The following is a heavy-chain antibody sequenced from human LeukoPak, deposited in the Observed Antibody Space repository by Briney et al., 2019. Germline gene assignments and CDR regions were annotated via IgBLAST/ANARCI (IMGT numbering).Heavy chain of an antibody. CDR1: GFTFSSYG. Sequence: PGGSLRLSCAASGFTFSSYGMHWVRQAPGKGLEWVSFIRYDGSKKYFADSVKGRFTISRDNSKNTLYLQMNTLRAEDTAVYYCARVGAVGAPDYWGQGTLVTVSS. J-gene: IGHJ4*02. V-gene: IGHV3-30*02. CDR3: ARVGAVGAPDY. CDR2: IRYDGSKK. D-gene: IGHD1-26*01.